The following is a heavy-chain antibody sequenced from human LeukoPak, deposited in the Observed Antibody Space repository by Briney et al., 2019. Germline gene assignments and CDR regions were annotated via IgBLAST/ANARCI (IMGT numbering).Heavy chain of an antibody. Sequence: PSETLSLTCAVYGGSFSGYYWSWIRQPPGKGLEWIGEINHSGSTNYNPSLKSRVTMSVDTSKNQFSLKLSSVTAADTAVYYCARDPGTETFDYWGQGTLVTVSS. V-gene: IGHV4-34*01. D-gene: IGHD3-10*01. CDR2: INHSGST. CDR3: ARDPGTETFDY. CDR1: GGSFSGYY. J-gene: IGHJ4*02.